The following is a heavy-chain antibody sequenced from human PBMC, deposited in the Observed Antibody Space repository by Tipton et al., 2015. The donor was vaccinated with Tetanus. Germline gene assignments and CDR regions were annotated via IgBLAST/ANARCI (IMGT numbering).Heavy chain of an antibody. CDR2: INPNNGAT. J-gene: IGHJ4*02. Sequence: QVQLVQSGAEVKKPGASVKVSCKASGYSLTDYYIHWVRQAPGQGLEWMGWINPNNGATNYAQKFQAWVTMTRDTSINTAFMELGSLRASDTSMFYCARAHCTDGVCNFDFWGQGALVTVAS. CDR1: GYSLTDYY. V-gene: IGHV1-2*04. CDR3: ARAHCTDGVCNFDF. D-gene: IGHD2-8*01.